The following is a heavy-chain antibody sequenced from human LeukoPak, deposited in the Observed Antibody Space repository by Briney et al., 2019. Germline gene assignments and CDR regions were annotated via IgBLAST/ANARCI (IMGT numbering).Heavy chain of an antibody. CDR1: GFTSGSYS. Sequence: GGSLRLSCAASGFTSGSYSMNWVRQAPGKGLEWVSSISSSSSYIYYADSVKGRFTISRDNAKNSLYLQINSLRAEDTAVYYCARGIITGTTLGGKHWGQGTLVTVSS. CDR3: ARGIITGTTLGGKH. CDR2: ISSSSSYI. D-gene: IGHD1-20*01. V-gene: IGHV3-21*01. J-gene: IGHJ1*01.